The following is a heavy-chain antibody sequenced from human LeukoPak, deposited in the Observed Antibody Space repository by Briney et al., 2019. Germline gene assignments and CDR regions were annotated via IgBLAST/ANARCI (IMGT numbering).Heavy chain of an antibody. CDR2: IKQDGSNK. V-gene: IGHV3-7*01. J-gene: IGHJ4*02. Sequence: GGSLRLSCAASGFTFSSYWMSWVRQAPGKGLEWVANIKQDGSNKYYADSVKGRFTISRDNSKNTLYLQMNSLRAEDTAVYYCAKDRYYGSGSSYSDYWGQGTLVTVSS. D-gene: IGHD3-10*01. CDR1: GFTFSSYW. CDR3: AKDRYYGSGSSYSDY.